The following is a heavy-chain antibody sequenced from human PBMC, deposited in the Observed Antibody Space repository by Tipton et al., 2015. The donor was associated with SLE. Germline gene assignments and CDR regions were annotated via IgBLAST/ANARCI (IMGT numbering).Heavy chain of an antibody. CDR2: INHSGGT. Sequence: LRLSCAVYGGPFSGYYWSWIRQPPGKGLEWIGEINHSGGTNYNPSLKSRVTISVDTSKNQFSLKLSSVTAADTAVYYCARANKYSSGWYYFDYWGQGTLVTVSS. CDR3: ARANKYSSGWYYFDY. D-gene: IGHD6-19*01. CDR1: GGPFSGYY. J-gene: IGHJ4*02. V-gene: IGHV4-34*01.